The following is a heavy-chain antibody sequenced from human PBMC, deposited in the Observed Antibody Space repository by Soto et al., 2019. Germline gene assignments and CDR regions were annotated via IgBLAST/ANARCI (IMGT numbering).Heavy chain of an antibody. Sequence: SGPTLVNPTQTLTLTCTFSGFSLRTRGVNVGWIRQPPGKALEWLALIYWDDDKRYSPSLKSRLTITKDASKNQVVLTMTNMDPVDTATYYCEYGNYDYFWESNVGYYYRIDVRAQRTTVTGSS. V-gene: IGHV2-5*02. CDR2: IYWDDDK. D-gene: IGHD3-16*01. CDR1: GFSLRTRGVN. CDR3: EYGNYDYFWESNVGYYYRIDV. J-gene: IGHJ6*02.